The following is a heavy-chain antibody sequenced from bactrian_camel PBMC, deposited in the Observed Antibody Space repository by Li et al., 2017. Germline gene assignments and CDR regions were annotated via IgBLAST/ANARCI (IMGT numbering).Heavy chain of an antibody. CDR2: SYPGAGVT. Sequence: VQLVESGGGAVQAGGSLRLSCAASGYAYDSNYMVVTWFRQGPEKEREGVAASYPGAGVTDYVDSVKGRFAISRDDAEGAVYLQMNNLEPEDGAMYYCVAARYCKTASDLDRYLEVSGQGTQVTVS. CDR3: VAARYCKTASDLDRYLEV. J-gene: IGHJ2*01. D-gene: IGHD1*01. CDR1: GYAYDSNY. V-gene: IGHV3S40*01.